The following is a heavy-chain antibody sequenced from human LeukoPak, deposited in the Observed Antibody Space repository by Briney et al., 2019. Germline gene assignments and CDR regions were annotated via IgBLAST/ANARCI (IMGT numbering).Heavy chain of an antibody. V-gene: IGHV3-21*01. CDR3: ARRTVHRRTDVFDI. Sequence: PGGSLRLSCAASGFTFSSYSMNWVRQAPGKGLEWVSSISSSSSYIYYAESVKGRFTISRDNAKNSLYLQMNSLRAEDTAVYYCARRTVHRRTDVFDIWGQGTMVTASS. D-gene: IGHD1-14*01. J-gene: IGHJ3*02. CDR2: ISSSSSYI. CDR1: GFTFSSYS.